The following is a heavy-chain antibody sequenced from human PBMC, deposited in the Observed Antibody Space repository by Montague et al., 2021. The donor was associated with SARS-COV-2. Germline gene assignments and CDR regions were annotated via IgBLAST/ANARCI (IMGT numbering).Heavy chain of an antibody. Sequence: SETLSLTCSVTGYSISSGYYWGWLRQSPERGLEWIGTVHHSEGXXXNPXXXSRVTISVDPSKNQFSLKLISVTAADTAVYYCAGVDVLTMVRGIIRGGCYFDYWGQGTMVTVSS. V-gene: IGHV4-38-2*02. CDR2: VHHSEGX. J-gene: IGHJ4*02. CDR3: AGVDVLTMVRGIIRGGCYFDY. CDR1: GYSISSGYY. D-gene: IGHD3-10*01.